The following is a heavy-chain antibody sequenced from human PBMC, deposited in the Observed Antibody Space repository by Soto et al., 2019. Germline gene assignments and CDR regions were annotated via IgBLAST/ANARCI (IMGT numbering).Heavy chain of an antibody. J-gene: IGHJ3*02. CDR1: GFNFRSYG. Sequence: PGGSLRLSCTASGFNFRSYGMSWVRQAPGKGLEWVSTILVGGSTHYPDSVKGRFTISRDNSKNTVFLQMNSLTAGDTAVYYCAKATATGGGAFDICGQGTMVTVSS. D-gene: IGHD2-8*02. V-gene: IGHV3-23*01. CDR3: AKATATGGGAFDI. CDR2: ILVGGST.